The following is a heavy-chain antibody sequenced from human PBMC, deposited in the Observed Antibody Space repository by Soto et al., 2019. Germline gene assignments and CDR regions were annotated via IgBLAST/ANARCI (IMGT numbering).Heavy chain of an antibody. CDR1: GGSISSYY. D-gene: IGHD3-3*01. CDR2: IYTSGST. CDR3: ARGHRYDFWSGYYFYYYGMDV. Sequence: QVQLQESGPGLVKPSETLSLTCTVSGGSISSYYWSWIRQPAGKGLEWIGRIYTSGSTNYNPSLKSRVTMSVDTSKNQFSLKLSSVTAADTAVYYCARGHRYDFWSGYYFYYYGMDVWGQGTTVTVSS. V-gene: IGHV4-4*07. J-gene: IGHJ6*02.